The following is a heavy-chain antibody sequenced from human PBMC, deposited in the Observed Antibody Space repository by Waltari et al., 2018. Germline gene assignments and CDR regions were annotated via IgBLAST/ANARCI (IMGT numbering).Heavy chain of an antibody. V-gene: IGHV1-18*01. CDR3: ARNIMRRIDE. D-gene: IGHD3-16*01. CDR1: GFTFNNFG. J-gene: IGHJ4*02. Sequence: QVRLVQSGTEVKRPGASVKVSCKASGFTFNNFGFSWVRQAPGHGLEWLGWISAYSGATHYAEKFQGRVTMTTDTSTDMVYMDLRSLRSDDTAVYFCARNIMRRIDEWGQGTLLTVSS. CDR2: ISAYSGAT.